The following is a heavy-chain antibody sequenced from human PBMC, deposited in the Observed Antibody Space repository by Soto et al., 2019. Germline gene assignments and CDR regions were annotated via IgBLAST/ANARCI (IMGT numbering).Heavy chain of an antibody. Sequence: GGSLRLSCAASGFTFDDYAIYWVRQAPGKGLEWVSGINWNSGSIGYADSVKGRFIISRDNAKNSLYLQMNSLRAEDTAVYYCAKDVIQSQYDYVWGSYRYSVDYWGQGTLGTVSS. CDR1: GFTFDDYA. CDR2: INWNSGSI. CDR3: AKDVIQSQYDYVWGSYRYSVDY. V-gene: IGHV3-9*01. J-gene: IGHJ4*02. D-gene: IGHD3-16*02.